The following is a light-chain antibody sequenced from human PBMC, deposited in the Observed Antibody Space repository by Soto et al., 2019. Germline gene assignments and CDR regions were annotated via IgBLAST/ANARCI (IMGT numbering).Light chain of an antibody. Sequence: DIRMTQSPSTLSASVGDRVTITCRASQSIDSWLAWYQQKPGKAPKLLIYKTSNLESGVTSRFSGSGSGTEFSLTISSLQTDDFATSYCQQYKSFSLTFGGGTRVEVK. J-gene: IGKJ4*01. V-gene: IGKV1-5*03. CDR2: KTS. CDR1: QSIDSW. CDR3: QQYKSFSLT.